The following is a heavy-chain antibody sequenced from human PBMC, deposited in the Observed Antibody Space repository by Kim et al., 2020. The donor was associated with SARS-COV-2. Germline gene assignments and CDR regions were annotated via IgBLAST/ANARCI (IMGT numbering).Heavy chain of an antibody. CDR2: ITSSSTYV. CDR1: EFTFSEYS. CDR3: ARDKDCTNGVCYPWFDP. D-gene: IGHD2-8*01. Sequence: GGSLRLSCASSEFTFSEYSMNWVRQVPGKGLEWVSSITSSSTYVYYGDSVKGRFSISRDNAKNLLYLQMNSLGAADTAVYYCARDKDCTNGVCYPWFDP. V-gene: IGHV3-21*01. J-gene: IGHJ5*02.